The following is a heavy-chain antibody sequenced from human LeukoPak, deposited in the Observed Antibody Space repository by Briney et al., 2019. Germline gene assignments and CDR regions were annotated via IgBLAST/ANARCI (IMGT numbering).Heavy chain of an antibody. Sequence: GSLRLSCAASGFTFSTYAIHWVRQAPGKGLEWVAVISYDGSDKYYADSVKGRFTISRDNSKNTLYLQMNSLRAEDTAVYYCARHDWFDPWGQGTLVTVSS. CDR3: ARHDWFDP. J-gene: IGHJ5*02. V-gene: IGHV3-30*04. CDR1: GFTFSTYA. D-gene: IGHD3-3*01. CDR2: ISYDGSDK.